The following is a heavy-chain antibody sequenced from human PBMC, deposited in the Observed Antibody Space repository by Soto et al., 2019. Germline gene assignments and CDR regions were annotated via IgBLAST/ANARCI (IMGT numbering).Heavy chain of an antibody. CDR3: ARLSSGSYPNWFDP. V-gene: IGHV4-39*01. D-gene: IGHD3-10*01. CDR1: GGSISSSSYY. CDR2: IYYSGST. J-gene: IGHJ5*02. Sequence: PSETLSLTCTVSGGSISSSSYYWGWIRQPPGKGLEWIGSIYYSGSTYYNPSLKSRVTISVDTSKNQFSLKLSSVTAADTAVYYCARLSSGSYPNWFDPWGQGTLVTVSS.